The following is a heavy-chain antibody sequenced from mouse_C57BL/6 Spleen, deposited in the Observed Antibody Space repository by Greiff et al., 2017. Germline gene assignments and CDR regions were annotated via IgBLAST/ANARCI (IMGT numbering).Heavy chain of an antibody. J-gene: IGHJ3*01. CDR2: ISDGGSYT. CDR3: ARDGMGNWFAY. D-gene: IGHD2-1*01. Sequence: EVQRVESGGGLVKPGGSLKLSCAASGFTFSSYAMSWVRQTPEKRLEWVATISDGGSYTYYPDNVKGRFTISRDNAKNNLYLQMSHLKSEDTAMYYCARDGMGNWFAYWGQGTLVTVSA. CDR1: GFTFSSYA. V-gene: IGHV5-4*01.